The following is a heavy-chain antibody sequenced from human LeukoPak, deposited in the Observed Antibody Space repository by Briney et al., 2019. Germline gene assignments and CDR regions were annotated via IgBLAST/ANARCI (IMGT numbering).Heavy chain of an antibody. CDR3: AKELVGYSYGYDY. CDR2: IKQDGSEK. J-gene: IGHJ4*02. D-gene: IGHD5-18*01. CDR1: GFTFSSYW. Sequence: GGSLRLSCAASGFTFSSYWMSWVRQAPGKGLEWVANIKQDGSEKYYVDSVKGRFTISRDNAKNSLYLQMNSLRAEDTAMYYCAKELVGYSYGYDYWGQGTLVTVSS. V-gene: IGHV3-7*01.